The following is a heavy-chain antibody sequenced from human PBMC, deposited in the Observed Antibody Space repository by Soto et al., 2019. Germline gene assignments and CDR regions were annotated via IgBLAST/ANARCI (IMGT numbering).Heavy chain of an antibody. J-gene: IGHJ4*02. CDR3: ARNLFGDYAFDN. CDR2: ISSTSSTI. Sequence: GGSLRLSCAASGFTFSRYSVNWVRQAPGKGLEWVSYISSTSSTIYYADSVKGRFTISRDSGKESLYLQMNSLRAEDTAIYYCARNLFGDYAFDNWGQGTLVTVSS. V-gene: IGHV3-48*01. D-gene: IGHD4-17*01. CDR1: GFTFSRYS.